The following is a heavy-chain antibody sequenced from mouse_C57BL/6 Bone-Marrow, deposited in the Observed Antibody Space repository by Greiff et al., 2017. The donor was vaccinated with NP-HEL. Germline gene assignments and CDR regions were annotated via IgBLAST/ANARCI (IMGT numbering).Heavy chain of an antibody. V-gene: IGHV1-59*01. CDR1: GYTFTSYW. CDR2: IDPSDSYT. Sequence: VQLQQPGAELVRPGTSVKLSCKASGYTFTSYWMHWVKQRPGQGLEWIGVIDPSDSYTNYNQKFKGKATLTVDTSSSTAYMQLSSLTSEDSAVYYCARLGQLRLFYAMDYWGQGTSVTVSS. J-gene: IGHJ4*01. CDR3: ARLGQLRLFYAMDY. D-gene: IGHD3-2*02.